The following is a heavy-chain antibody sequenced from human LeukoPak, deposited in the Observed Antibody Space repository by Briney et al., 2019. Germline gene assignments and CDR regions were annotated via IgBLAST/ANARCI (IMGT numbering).Heavy chain of an antibody. CDR1: GGTFSSYA. J-gene: IGHJ6*03. CDR2: IIPIFGTA. CDR3: ARGAARPDGAYYYYYYYMDV. V-gene: IGHV1-69*06. D-gene: IGHD6-6*01. Sequence: SVKVSCKASGGTFSSYAISWVRQAPGQGLEWMGGIIPIFGTANYAQKFQGRVTITADKSTSTAYMELSSLRSEDTAVYYCARGAARPDGAYYYYYYYMDVWGKGTTVTVSS.